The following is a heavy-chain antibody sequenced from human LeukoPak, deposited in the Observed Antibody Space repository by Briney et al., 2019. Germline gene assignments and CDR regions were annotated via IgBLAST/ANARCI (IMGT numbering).Heavy chain of an antibody. V-gene: IGHV3-7*01. Sequence: GGSLRLSCAASGFTFSSYAMHWVRQTPGKGLEWVGNIKPDGSEIYYVDSVKGRFTISRDNAKNSLFLQMSSLRVEDTAIYYCARDYVWGSSESDYWGQGTLVTVSS. CDR2: IKPDGSEI. J-gene: IGHJ4*02. CDR1: GFTFSSYA. CDR3: ARDYVWGSSESDY. D-gene: IGHD7-27*01.